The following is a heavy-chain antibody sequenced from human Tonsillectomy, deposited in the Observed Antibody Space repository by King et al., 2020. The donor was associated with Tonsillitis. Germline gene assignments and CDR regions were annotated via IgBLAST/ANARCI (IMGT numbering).Heavy chain of an antibody. J-gene: IGHJ4*02. CDR2: ILYDGSNK. V-gene: IGHV3-30*18. Sequence: VQLVESGGGVVQPGRSLRLSCAASGFIFSTYGMHWVRQAPGKGLEWVAVILYDGSNKYYADSVKGRFTISRDNSKKTLFLQMNSLRADDTSVYYCAKDPGVVTVYWGQGTLVTVSS. CDR3: AKDPGVVTVY. D-gene: IGHD2-21*01. CDR1: GFIFSTYG.